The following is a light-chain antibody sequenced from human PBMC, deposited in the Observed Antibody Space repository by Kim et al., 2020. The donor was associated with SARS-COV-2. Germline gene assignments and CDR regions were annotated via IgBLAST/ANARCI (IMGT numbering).Light chain of an antibody. Sequence: PGQTARITCSGDALPNQYAYWFQQKPGQAPVLVIYEDTERPSGIPERFSGSTSGTTVTLTISGVQAEDEAVYYCQSSDSSDTFWVFGGGTQLTVL. CDR3: QSSDSSDTFWV. CDR2: EDT. V-gene: IGLV3-25*03. CDR1: ALPNQY. J-gene: IGLJ3*02.